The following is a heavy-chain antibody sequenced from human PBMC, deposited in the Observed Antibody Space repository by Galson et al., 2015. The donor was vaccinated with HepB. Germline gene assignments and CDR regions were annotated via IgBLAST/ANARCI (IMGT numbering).Heavy chain of an antibody. CDR1: GYSFTSYW. CDR3: ARRTVTTGYDAFDI. J-gene: IGHJ3*02. D-gene: IGHD4-17*01. CDR2: IYPGDSET. Sequence: QSGAEVKKPGESLKISCRGSGYSFTSYWIGWVRQMPGKGPEWMGIIYPGDSETRYSPPFQGQVTISADKSISTAYLQWNSLKASDTAMYYCARRTVTTGYDAFDIWGQGTMVTVSS. V-gene: IGHV5-51*01.